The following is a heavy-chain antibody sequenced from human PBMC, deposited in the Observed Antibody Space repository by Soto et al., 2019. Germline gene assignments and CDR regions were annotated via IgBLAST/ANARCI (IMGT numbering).Heavy chain of an antibody. Sequence: GASVKVSCKASGGTFSSYAISWVRQAPGQGLEWMGGIIPIFGTANYAQKFQGRVTITADKSTSTAYMELSSLRSEDTAVYYCARTTGQQLVGDYYYGMDVWGQGTTVTVSS. CDR3: ARTTGQQLVGDYYYGMDV. J-gene: IGHJ6*02. V-gene: IGHV1-69*06. CDR1: GGTFSSYA. D-gene: IGHD6-13*01. CDR2: IIPIFGTA.